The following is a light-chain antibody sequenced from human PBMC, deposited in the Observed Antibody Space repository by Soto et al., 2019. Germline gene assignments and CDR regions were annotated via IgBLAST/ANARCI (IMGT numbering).Light chain of an antibody. CDR1: GSNIGSIG. Sequence: QSVLTQPPSASGTPGQRVTISCSGSGSNIGSIGVNWYQHIPGTAPKLLIYSDNQRPSGVPDRFTGSGSGTDFTLTISSLQAEDVAVYYCQQYFTSPWTFGQGTK. J-gene: IGLJ3*02. CDR3: QQYFTSPWT. CDR2: SDN. V-gene: IGLV1-44*01.